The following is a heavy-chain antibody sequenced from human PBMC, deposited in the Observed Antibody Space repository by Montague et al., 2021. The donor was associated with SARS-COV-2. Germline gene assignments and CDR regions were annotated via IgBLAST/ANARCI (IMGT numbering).Heavy chain of an antibody. CDR3: AREDRWNWFDP. J-gene: IGHJ5*02. D-gene: IGHD5-24*01. Sequence: SETLSLTCSVSGGSISSDYWSWIRQSPGKGLEWIGYIYYRGTTNYNPSLKSRVTFSVDTSKNQFSLKLISVTAAGTAVYSCAREDRWNWFDPWGQGVLVTVSS. CDR2: IYYRGTT. V-gene: IGHV4-59*01. CDR1: GGSISSDY.